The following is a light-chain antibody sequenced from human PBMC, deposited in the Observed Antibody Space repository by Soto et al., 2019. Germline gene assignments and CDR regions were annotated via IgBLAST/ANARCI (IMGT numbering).Light chain of an antibody. CDR2: VTT. Sequence: EVVLTQSPGTVSLSLGETASLSCRASQTVSGSYLAWYQQKPGQAPRLLIYVTTSSATGVPDRFSGGGSGTAFTLNIRGLEPADFALYNCQQYGSSPPTFGGGTKVEIK. CDR3: QQYGSSPPT. V-gene: IGKV3-20*01. J-gene: IGKJ4*01. CDR1: QTVSGSY.